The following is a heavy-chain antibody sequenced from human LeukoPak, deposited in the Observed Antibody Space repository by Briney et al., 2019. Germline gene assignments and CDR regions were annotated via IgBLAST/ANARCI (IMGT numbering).Heavy chain of an antibody. D-gene: IGHD3-22*01. CDR3: ARAAGSGYYFHFDY. Sequence: ASVKVSCKASGYTFTSYYIHWVRQAPRQGLEWMGIINPSGGSTSYAQKFQGRVTMTRDMSTSTVYMELSSLRSEDTAVYYCARAAGSGYYFHFDYWGQGTLVTVSS. J-gene: IGHJ4*02. CDR2: INPSGGST. CDR1: GYTFTSYY. V-gene: IGHV1-46*01.